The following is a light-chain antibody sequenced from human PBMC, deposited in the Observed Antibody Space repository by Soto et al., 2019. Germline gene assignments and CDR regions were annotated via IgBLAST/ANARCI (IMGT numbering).Light chain of an antibody. CDR3: QHYAMSPPFT. CDR2: VAS. Sequence: EIVVTPSPGTLSLSPGERATLSCRASQSVSTSYLAWYQQKPGQAPRLLIYVASSRATGIPDRFSGSGSGTDFTLTISGLEPEDFAVYYCQHYAMSPPFTFGPGTKVDIK. CDR1: QSVSTSY. J-gene: IGKJ3*01. V-gene: IGKV3-20*01.